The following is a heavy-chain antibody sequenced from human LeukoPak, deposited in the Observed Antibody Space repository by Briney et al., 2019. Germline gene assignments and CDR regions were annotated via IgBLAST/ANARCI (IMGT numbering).Heavy chain of an antibody. V-gene: IGHV1-18*01. CDR1: GYTFTSYG. Sequence: ASVKVSCKASGYTFTSYGISWVRQAPGQGLEWMGWISAYNGNTNYAQKLQGRVTMTTDTSTSTAYMELRSLRSDDTAVYYCARDRHPYYYDSSGYPHDYWGQGTLVTVSS. CDR3: ARDRHPYYYDSSGYPHDY. D-gene: IGHD3-22*01. J-gene: IGHJ4*02. CDR2: ISAYNGNT.